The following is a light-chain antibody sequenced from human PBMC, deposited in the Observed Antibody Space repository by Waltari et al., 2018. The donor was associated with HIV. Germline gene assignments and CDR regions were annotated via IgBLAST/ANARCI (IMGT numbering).Light chain of an antibody. V-gene: IGKV3-15*01. CDR2: GAS. Sequence: EIVMTQSPAILSVSPGERATLSCRASQSVNSKLAWYQQKPGQAPRLLIHGASTRATGIPARFGGSGSGTEFTLTISSLQSEDFAVYYCLQYINWPPKDTFGQGTKLEIK. CDR3: LQYINWPPKDT. CDR1: QSVNSK. J-gene: IGKJ2*01.